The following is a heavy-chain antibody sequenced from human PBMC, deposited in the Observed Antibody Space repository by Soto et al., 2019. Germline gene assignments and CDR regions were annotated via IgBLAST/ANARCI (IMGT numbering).Heavy chain of an antibody. J-gene: IGHJ6*02. CDR2: IYYTGST. Sequence: SETLSLTCTVSSGSISTYYWSWIRQPPGKGLEWIGYIYYTGSTNYNPSLKTRVAISMDTSKNQFSLNLSSVTAEDTAVYYCVRVQWLDYYYYYGMDVWGQGTTVTVSS. D-gene: IGHD6-19*01. V-gene: IGHV4-59*01. CDR3: VRVQWLDYYYYYGMDV. CDR1: SGSISTYY.